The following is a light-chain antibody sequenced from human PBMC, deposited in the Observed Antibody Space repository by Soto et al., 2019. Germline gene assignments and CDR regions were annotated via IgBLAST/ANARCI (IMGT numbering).Light chain of an antibody. Sequence: EIVLTQSPVTLSLSPGEIATLSCSASQSVSSSYLAWYQQKPGQAPRLLIYGASTRATGIPARFSGSGSGTDFTLTISGLQPEDSAVYYCQQYNNWPWKFGPGTKVDIK. CDR2: GAS. CDR3: QQYNNWPWK. V-gene: IGKV3-15*01. CDR1: QSVSSSY. J-gene: IGKJ1*01.